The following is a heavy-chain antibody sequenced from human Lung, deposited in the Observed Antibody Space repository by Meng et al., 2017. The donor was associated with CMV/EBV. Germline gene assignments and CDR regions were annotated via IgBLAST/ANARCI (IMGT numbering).Heavy chain of an antibody. CDR2: IRYDGSNK. CDR1: GFTFSSYG. V-gene: IGHV3-30*02. D-gene: IGHD2-2*02. J-gene: IGHJ5*02. Sequence: GGSLRLXCAASGFTFSSYGMHWVRQAPGKGLEWVAFIRYDGSNKYYADSVKGRFTISRDNSKNTLYLQMNSLRAEDTAVYYCAKDQRIIRHCSSTSCYTWFDPWXHGTLVTVSS. CDR3: AKDQRIIRHCSSTSCYTWFDP.